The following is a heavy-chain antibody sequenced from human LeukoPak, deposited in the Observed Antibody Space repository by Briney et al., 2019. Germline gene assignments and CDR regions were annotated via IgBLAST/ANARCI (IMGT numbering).Heavy chain of an antibody. J-gene: IGHJ3*02. CDR3: ARHRQRRAVRGNTYGAFDI. CDR2: IYHSGST. CDR1: GGSISSSNW. D-gene: IGHD3-10*01. V-gene: IGHV4-4*02. Sequence: PSGTLSLTCAVSGGSISSSNWWSWVRQPPGKGLEWIGEIYHSGSTNYNPSLKSRVTISVDTSKNQFSLKLSSVTAADTAVYYCARHRQRRAVRGNTYGAFDIWGQGTMVTVSS.